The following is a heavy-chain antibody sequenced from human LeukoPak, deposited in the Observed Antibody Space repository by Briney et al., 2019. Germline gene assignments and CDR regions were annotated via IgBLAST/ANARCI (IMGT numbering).Heavy chain of an antibody. Sequence: GGSLRLSCAVSGVIFNNYAMSWVRQAPGRGLEWVSVISASGGSTYYADSVKGRFTISRDNSNNRLYLEMNSLRAEDTAVYYCAKHAGTTRQTKNYWGQGTLVTVSS. CDR3: AKHAGTTRQTKNY. CDR1: GVIFNNYA. V-gene: IGHV3-23*01. D-gene: IGHD1-1*01. CDR2: ISASGGST. J-gene: IGHJ4*02.